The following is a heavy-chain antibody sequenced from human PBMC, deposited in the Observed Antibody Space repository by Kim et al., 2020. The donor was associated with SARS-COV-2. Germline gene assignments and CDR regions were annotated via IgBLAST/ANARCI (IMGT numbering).Heavy chain of an antibody. V-gene: IGHV1-46*01. D-gene: IGHD3-10*01. CDR3: ARDHSGGAYFDY. CDR2: INPSDGGP. CDR1: GYTFTRYY. J-gene: IGHJ4*02. Sequence: ASVKVSCKASGYTFTRYYIHWVRQAPGQAPECMGIINPSDGGPSYTQKFQGRLTMTRDTSTSTVYMELSSLRSDDTAVYYCARDHSGGAYFDYWVLGTLV.